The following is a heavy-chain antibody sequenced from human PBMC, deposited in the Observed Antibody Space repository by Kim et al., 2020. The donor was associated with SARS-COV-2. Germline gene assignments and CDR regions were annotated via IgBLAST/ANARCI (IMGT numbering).Heavy chain of an antibody. CDR2: INTDDTYT. D-gene: IGHD6-19*01. CDR3: ARDIQGFVARTGDF. V-gene: IGHV3-74*01. CDR1: GFTFSHSW. Sequence: WGSLRLSCAASGFTFSHSWMYWIRQAPGQGLMLVSRINTDDTYTSYADSVKGRFTISRDNAKNTLYLQMNSLRSEDTAIYYCARDIQGFVARTGDFWGPGTLVTVSS. J-gene: IGHJ4*02.